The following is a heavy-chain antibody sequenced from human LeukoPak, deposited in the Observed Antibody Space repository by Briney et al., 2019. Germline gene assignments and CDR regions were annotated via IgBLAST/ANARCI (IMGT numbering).Heavy chain of an antibody. D-gene: IGHD6-19*01. CDR3: ARSPSPYXSGWYFDY. CDR1: GDSVSINSAA. CDR2: TYQRSKWYN. V-gene: IGHV6-1*01. J-gene: IGHJ4*02. Sequence: SQTLSLTCAISGDSVSINSAAWNWSRQSPSRGLEWRGRTYQRSKWYNDYAVSVKSRITINPDISKNQFSLQLSSVTPEDTAVYYCARSPSPYXSGWYFDYWGQGSLVTVSS.